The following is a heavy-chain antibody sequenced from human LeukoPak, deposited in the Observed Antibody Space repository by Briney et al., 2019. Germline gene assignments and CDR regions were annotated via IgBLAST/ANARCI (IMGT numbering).Heavy chain of an antibody. V-gene: IGHV3-9*01. Sequence: GGSLRLSCAASGFTFDDYAMHWVRQAPGKGLEWVSGISWNSGSIDYADSVNGRFTISRDNAKNSLYLQMNSLRAEDTALYYCAKGDDYDYVVKGNYFDYWGQGTLVTVSS. J-gene: IGHJ4*02. D-gene: IGHD3-16*01. CDR2: ISWNSGSI. CDR3: AKGDDYDYVVKGNYFDY. CDR1: GFTFDDYA.